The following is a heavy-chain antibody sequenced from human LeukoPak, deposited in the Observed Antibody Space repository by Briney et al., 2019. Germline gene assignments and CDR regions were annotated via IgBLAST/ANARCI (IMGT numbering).Heavy chain of an antibody. J-gene: IGHJ4*02. CDR2: ISAHDGTR. CDR1: GYTFTNCG. V-gene: IGHV1-18*01. D-gene: IGHD6-19*01. CDR3: ARRSTSYSSGRFYFDY. Sequence: GASVKVCCKASGYTFTNCGITWVRQAPGQGLVWMGWISAHDGTRNYALKHEDRVTMTTDASTSTAYIELRGLRSDDTAVYYCARRSTSYSSGRFYFDYWGQETLVTVSS.